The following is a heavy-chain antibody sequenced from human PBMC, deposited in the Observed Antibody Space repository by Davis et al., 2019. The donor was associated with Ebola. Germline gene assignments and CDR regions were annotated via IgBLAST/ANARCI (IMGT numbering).Heavy chain of an antibody. J-gene: IGHJ6*04. CDR1: AYAFTGYY. Sequence: ASVKVSCKASAYAFTGYYIHWVRQAPGQGLEWMGRINPNSGVANYAQKFQGRVTMTRDTSSSTAHMELRSLRSDDTAVYYCARDRCSSCYAGAMDVWGKGTTVTVSS. CDR3: ARDRCSSCYAGAMDV. D-gene: IGHD2-2*01. V-gene: IGHV1-2*06. CDR2: INPNSGVA.